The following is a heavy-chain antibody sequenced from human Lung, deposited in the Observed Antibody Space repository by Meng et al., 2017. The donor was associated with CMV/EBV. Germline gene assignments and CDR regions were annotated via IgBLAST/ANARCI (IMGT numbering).Heavy chain of an antibody. V-gene: IGHV1-18*01. CDR3: ARGSPVDDYWSGYYSDN. Sequence: YTFDDYGITWVRQAPGQGLEWMGWISPYNHNTNYAQNLQGRVTMTADTSTSTAYMDLRGLRSDDTAVYYCARGSPVDDYWSGYYSDNWGQGTLVTVSS. J-gene: IGHJ4*02. D-gene: IGHD3-3*01. CDR1: YTFDDYG. CDR2: ISPYNHNT.